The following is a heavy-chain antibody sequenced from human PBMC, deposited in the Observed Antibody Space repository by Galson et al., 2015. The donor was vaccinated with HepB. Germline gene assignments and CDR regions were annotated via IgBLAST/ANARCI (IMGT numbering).Heavy chain of an antibody. J-gene: IGHJ4*02. D-gene: IGHD6-25*01. CDR1: GFVYSNYA. V-gene: IGHV3-23*01. CDR3: AKGLSSSGWADFDY. CDR2: ISGNGDRT. Sequence: SLRLSCAASGFVYSNYAMTWVRQAPGQGLEWVSGISGNGDRTYFADTVKGRFTISRDNSKNTLYLQMYSLRAEDTAVYYCAKGLSSSGWADFDYWGQGTLIIVSS.